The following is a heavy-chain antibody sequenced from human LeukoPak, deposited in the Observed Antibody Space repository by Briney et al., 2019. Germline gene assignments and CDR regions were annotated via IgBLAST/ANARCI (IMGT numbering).Heavy chain of an antibody. J-gene: IGHJ4*02. CDR2: ITGGGDTT. Sequence: GGSLRLSCAASGFTFNSYAMTWVRQAPGKGLEWVSSITGGGDTTYYADSVRGRFTISRDNSKNTLSLQINSLRAEDTAVYYCAKERSEVVVAATNYWGQGILVTVSS. D-gene: IGHD2-15*01. V-gene: IGHV3-23*01. CDR3: AKERSEVVVAATNY. CDR1: GFTFNSYA.